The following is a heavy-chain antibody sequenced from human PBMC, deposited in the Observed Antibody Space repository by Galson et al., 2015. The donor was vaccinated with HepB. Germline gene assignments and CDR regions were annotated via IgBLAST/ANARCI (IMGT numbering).Heavy chain of an antibody. Sequence: SLRLSCAVSGFTLSPYALHWVRQAPGKGLEWLASISYDGNNRYYTDSVKGRFFISRDNSKNTLSLQMNRLGTDDTAVYYCARGLQNFDWLTRHDGFDMWGQGTVVTVSS. J-gene: IGHJ3*02. CDR3: ARGLQNFDWLTRHDGFDM. CDR2: ISYDGNNR. V-gene: IGHV3-30-3*01. D-gene: IGHD3-9*01. CDR1: GFTLSPYA.